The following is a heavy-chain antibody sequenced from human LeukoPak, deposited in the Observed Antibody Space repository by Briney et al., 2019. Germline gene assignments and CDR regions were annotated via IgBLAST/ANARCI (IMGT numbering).Heavy chain of an antibody. J-gene: IGHJ4*02. V-gene: IGHV3-33*01. CDR2: IWSDGSYK. Sequence: GRSLRLSCAASGFTFSNYGMHWVRQAPGKGLEWVAVIWSDGSYKNYADSVKGRFTISRDNSKNTLYLQMNSLRAGDTAVYYCTREASKGYYDTSGYYYDYWGQGTLVTVSS. CDR3: TREASKGYYDTSGYYYDY. CDR1: GFTFSNYG. D-gene: IGHD3-22*01.